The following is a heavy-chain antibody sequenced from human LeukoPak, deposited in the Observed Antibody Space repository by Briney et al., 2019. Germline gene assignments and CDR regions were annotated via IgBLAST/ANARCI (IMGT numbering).Heavy chain of an antibody. D-gene: IGHD5-18*01. CDR3: VRGNSPPDAFHF. J-gene: IGHJ3*01. Sequence: PGGSLILSCAASGFTFDDYGMHWVRQAPGKGLEWVSFISWDGGVTYFADSVRGRFTISRDNTKNSLFLQMNSLRAGDSAFYFCVRGNSPPDAFHFWGQGTMVTVSS. CDR2: ISWDGGVT. V-gene: IGHV3-43D*04. CDR1: GFTFDDYG.